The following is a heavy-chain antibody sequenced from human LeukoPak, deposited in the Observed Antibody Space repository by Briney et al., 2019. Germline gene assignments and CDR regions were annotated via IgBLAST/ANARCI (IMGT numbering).Heavy chain of an antibody. CDR1: GYTFTSYD. V-gene: IGHV1-8*01. D-gene: IGHD3-3*01. J-gene: IGHJ6*03. CDR2: MNPNSGNT. CDR3: ARVVNYDFWSGYYFYYYMDV. Sequence: ASVKVSCKASGYTFTSYDINWVRQATGQGLEWMGWMNPNSGNTGYAQKFQGRVTMTRNTSISTAYMELSSLSSEDTAVYYCARVVNYDFWSGYYFYYYMDVWGKGTTVTVSS.